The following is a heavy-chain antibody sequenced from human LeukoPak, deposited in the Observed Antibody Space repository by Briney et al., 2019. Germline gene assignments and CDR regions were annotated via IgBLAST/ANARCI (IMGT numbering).Heavy chain of an antibody. Sequence: PSETLSLTCAVYGGSFSGYYWSWIRQPPGKGLEWIGEINHSGSTNYNPSLKSRVTISVDTSKNQFSLKLRSVTAADTAVYYCARVPRGNPANRDYWGQGTLVTVSS. CDR2: INHSGST. V-gene: IGHV4-34*01. CDR3: ARVPRGNPANRDY. D-gene: IGHD4/OR15-4a*01. J-gene: IGHJ4*02. CDR1: GGSFSGYY.